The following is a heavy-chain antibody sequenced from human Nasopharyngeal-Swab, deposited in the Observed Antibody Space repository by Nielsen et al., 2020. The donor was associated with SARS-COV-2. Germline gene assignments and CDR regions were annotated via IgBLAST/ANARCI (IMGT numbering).Heavy chain of an antibody. CDR3: TKDPGHGLGVSVEDY. V-gene: IGHV3-66*01. Sequence: GESLKISCAASGLTVSSNYMSWVRQAPGKGLEWVSVIHAGGNTYYADSVKGRFTISRDISKNTVYPQMNSLRVEDTAVYHCTKDPGHGLGVSVEDYWGQGTLVSVSS. D-gene: IGHD3-10*01. CDR2: IHAGGNT. J-gene: IGHJ4*02. CDR1: GLTVSSNY.